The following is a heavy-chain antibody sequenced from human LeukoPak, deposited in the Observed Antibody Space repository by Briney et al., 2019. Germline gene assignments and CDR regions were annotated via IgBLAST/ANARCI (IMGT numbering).Heavy chain of an antibody. CDR1: GYTFTSHY. CDR2: ISAYNGNT. Sequence: ASVKVSCKTSGYTFTSHYMHWVRQAPGQGLEWMGWISAYNGNTNYAQKLQGRVTMTTDTSTSTAYMELRSLRSDDTAVYYCARDSGSYSSILDGWGQGTLVTVSS. D-gene: IGHD1-26*01. J-gene: IGHJ4*02. CDR3: ARDSGSYSSILDG. V-gene: IGHV1-18*04.